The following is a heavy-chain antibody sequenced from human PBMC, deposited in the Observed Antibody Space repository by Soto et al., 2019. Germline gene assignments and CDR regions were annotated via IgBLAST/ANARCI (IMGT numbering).Heavy chain of an antibody. CDR2: INPSNANT. Sequence: VKGSCKASDYGLSVDVSSWMLLAPGQGLEWMAWINPSNANTNYAQSLQGRVTLTTDTSTSTAYMELRSLRSDDTAVYYCARDPCYSGSNLQVGYFGSWGQGTPVTVSS. D-gene: IGHD1-26*01. V-gene: IGHV1-18*01. CDR1: DYGLSVDV. J-gene: IGHJ4*02. CDR3: ARDPCYSGSNLQVGYFGS.